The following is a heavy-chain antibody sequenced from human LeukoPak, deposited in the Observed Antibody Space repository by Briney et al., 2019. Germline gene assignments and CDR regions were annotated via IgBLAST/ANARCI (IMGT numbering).Heavy chain of an antibody. CDR2: INWNGGST. CDR3: ARGSGWPEDYYYGMDV. D-gene: IGHD6-19*01. V-gene: IGHV3-20*04. Sequence: GGSLRLSCAASGFTFDDYGMSWVRQAPGKGLEWVSGINWNGGSTGYADSVKGRFTISRDNAKNSLYLQMNSLRAEDTALYYCARGSGWPEDYYYGMDVWGQGTTVTVSS. J-gene: IGHJ6*02. CDR1: GFTFDDYG.